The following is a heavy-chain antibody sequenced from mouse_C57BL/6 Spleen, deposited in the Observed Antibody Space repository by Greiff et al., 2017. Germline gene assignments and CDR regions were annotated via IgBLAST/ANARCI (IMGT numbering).Heavy chain of an antibody. CDR3: ARGGYDGGFDY. V-gene: IGHV3-6*01. J-gene: IGHJ2*01. Sequence: VQLKESGPGLVKPSQSLSLTCSVTGYSITSGYYWNWIRQFPGNKLEWMGYISYDGSNNYNPSLKNRISITRDTSKNQFFLKLNSVTTEDTATYYCARGGYDGGFDYWGQGTTLTVSS. CDR2: ISYDGSN. CDR1: GYSITSGYY. D-gene: IGHD2-2*01.